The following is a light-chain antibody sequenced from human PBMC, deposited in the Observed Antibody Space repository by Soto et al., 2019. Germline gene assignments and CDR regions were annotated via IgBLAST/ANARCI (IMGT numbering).Light chain of an antibody. V-gene: IGLV2-23*01. CDR1: SSDVGSYNL. CDR3: YSYAGSSTLV. CDR2: EDS. J-gene: IGLJ2*01. Sequence: QSALTQPASVSGSPGQSITISCTGTSSDVGSYNLVSWYQQHPGKAPKLIIYEDSNRPSGVSNRFSGSKSGNTASLTISGLQAEDEADYYCYSYAGSSTLVFGGGTKLTVL.